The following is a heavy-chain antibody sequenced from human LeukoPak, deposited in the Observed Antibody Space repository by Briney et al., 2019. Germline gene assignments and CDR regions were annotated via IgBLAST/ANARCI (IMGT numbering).Heavy chain of an antibody. CDR3: ARLHVRGWFDP. CDR1: GGSISSYY. V-gene: IGHV4-59*01. CDR2: IYYSGST. D-gene: IGHD2/OR15-2a*01. Sequence: SETLPLTCTVSGGSISSYYWSWIRQPPRKGLEWIGYIYYSGSTNYNPSLKSRVTISVDTSKNQFSLKLSSVTAADTAVYYCARLHVRGWFDPWGQGTLVTVSS. J-gene: IGHJ5*02.